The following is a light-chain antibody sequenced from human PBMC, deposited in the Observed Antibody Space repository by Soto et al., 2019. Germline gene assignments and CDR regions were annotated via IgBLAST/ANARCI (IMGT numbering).Light chain of an antibody. Sequence: QSVLTQPASVSGSPGQSITISCTGTSSDVGAYNYVAWYQHHPGKVPKLMIYDVTNRPSGVSGRFSGSKSGNTASLTISGLQAEDEADYYCSSYTSSRTLVFGSGTKVTGL. J-gene: IGLJ1*01. CDR2: DVT. V-gene: IGLV2-14*03. CDR1: SSDVGAYNY. CDR3: SSYTSSRTLV.